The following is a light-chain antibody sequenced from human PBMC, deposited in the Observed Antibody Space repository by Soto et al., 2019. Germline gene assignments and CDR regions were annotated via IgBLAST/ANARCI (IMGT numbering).Light chain of an antibody. Sequence: EIVLTQSPGTLSLSPGERATLSCRASQSVNSGYLAWYQQKPGQAPRLLIYGASSRATGIPDRFSGSGSGTDFTLTISRLEPEDFAVDYCQQYGSSSTFGQGTKVEIK. J-gene: IGKJ1*01. CDR1: QSVNSGY. V-gene: IGKV3-20*01. CDR2: GAS. CDR3: QQYGSSST.